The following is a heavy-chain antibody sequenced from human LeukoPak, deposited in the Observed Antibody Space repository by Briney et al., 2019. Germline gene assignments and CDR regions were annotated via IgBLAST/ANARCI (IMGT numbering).Heavy chain of an antibody. V-gene: IGHV5-51*01. CDR2: IYPGDSDT. J-gene: IGHJ4*02. CDR3: ARPLVGTGYSSSWYFNF. CDR1: GYSFIGYW. Sequence: GESLKISCKASGYSFIGYWIAWVRQMPGHGLEWMGTIYPGDSDTRYSPSFQGQVTISADKSINTAYLQWSSLTASDTAMYYCARPLVGTGYSSSWYFNFWGQGTLVTVSS. D-gene: IGHD6-13*01.